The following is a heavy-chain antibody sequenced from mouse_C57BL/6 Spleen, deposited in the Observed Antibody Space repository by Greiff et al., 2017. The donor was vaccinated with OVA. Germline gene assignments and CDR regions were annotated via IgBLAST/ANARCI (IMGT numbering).Heavy chain of an antibody. J-gene: IGHJ2*01. CDR1: GFSFNTYA. V-gene: IGHV10-1*01. Sequence: EVQLVESGGGLVQPKGSLKLSCAASGFSFNTYAMNWVRQAPGKGLEWVARIRSKSNNYATYYADSVKDRFTISRDDSESMLYMQMNNLKTEDTAMYYCVRGYLGFDYWGQGTTLTVSS. CDR2: IRSKSNNYAT. CDR3: VRGYLGFDY.